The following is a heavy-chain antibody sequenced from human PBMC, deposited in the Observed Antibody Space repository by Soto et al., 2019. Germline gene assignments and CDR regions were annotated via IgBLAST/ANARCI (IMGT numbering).Heavy chain of an antibody. CDR1: GSSINSSGYY. CDR3: ARLPSRHLVDY. D-gene: IGHD3-3*02. V-gene: IGHV4-39*01. Sequence: SETLSLTCTVSGSSINSSGYYLGWIRQPPGKGLEWIGSMFYGVSTYYNPSLKSRVTVSVDTSKNQFSLNLRSVTAADTAVYYCARLPSRHLVDYWGQGTLVTVSS. J-gene: IGHJ4*02. CDR2: MFYGVST.